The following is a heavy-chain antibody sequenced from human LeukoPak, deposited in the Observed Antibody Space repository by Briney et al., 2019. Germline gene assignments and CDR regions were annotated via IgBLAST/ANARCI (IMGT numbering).Heavy chain of an antibody. CDR2: IIPIFGTA. Sequence: SVKVSCKASGGTFSSYAISWVRQAPGQGLEWMGGIIPIFGTANYAQKLQGRVTMTTDTSTSTAYMELRSLRSDDTAVYYCARGPAYWGQGTLVTVSS. CDR1: GGTFSSYA. J-gene: IGHJ4*02. V-gene: IGHV1-69*05. CDR3: ARGPAY.